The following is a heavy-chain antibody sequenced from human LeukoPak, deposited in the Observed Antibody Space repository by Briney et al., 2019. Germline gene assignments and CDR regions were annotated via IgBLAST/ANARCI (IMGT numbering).Heavy chain of an antibody. Sequence: PSETLSLTCTVSGGSISSYYWSWIRQPPGKGLEWIGYIYYSGSTNYNPSLKSRVTISVDTSKNQFSLKLSSVTAADTAVYYCAGGEVIAAAAAAFDYWGQETLVTVSS. D-gene: IGHD6-13*01. V-gene: IGHV4-59*01. CDR1: GGSISSYY. CDR2: IYYSGST. J-gene: IGHJ4*02. CDR3: AGGEVIAAAAAAFDY.